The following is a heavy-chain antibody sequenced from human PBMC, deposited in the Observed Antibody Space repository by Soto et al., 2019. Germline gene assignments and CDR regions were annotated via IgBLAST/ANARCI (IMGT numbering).Heavy chain of an antibody. V-gene: IGHV1-18*04. CDR1: GYTFSKYD. Sequence: QVQLVQSGAEMKRPGASVKVSCKASGYTFSKYDVSWVRQAPGQGLEWLGLISPNSGRASYSEKFQGRVTMSTDTPTTTAYLELRRLRSDDTAVYYCVRQYFELWTDYPDFDYWGQGTLVTVSA. CDR3: VRQYFELWTDYPDFDY. CDR2: ISPNSGRA. J-gene: IGHJ4*02. D-gene: IGHD3-9*01.